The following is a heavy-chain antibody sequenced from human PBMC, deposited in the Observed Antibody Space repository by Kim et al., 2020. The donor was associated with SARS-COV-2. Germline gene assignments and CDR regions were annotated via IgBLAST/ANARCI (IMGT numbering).Heavy chain of an antibody. CDR2: LSDSGGDT. CDR1: GFTFSSFA. CDR3: AKKVRPARGQWYFDL. V-gene: IGHV3-23*01. Sequence: GGSLRLSCAASGFTFSSFAMTWVRQAPGKGLEWVSILSDSGGDTFYADSVKGRFTISRDNSKNTLYLQMNSLRAEDTAVYYCAKKVRPARGQWYFDLWGRGTLVTVSS. J-gene: IGHJ2*01. D-gene: IGHD2-2*01.